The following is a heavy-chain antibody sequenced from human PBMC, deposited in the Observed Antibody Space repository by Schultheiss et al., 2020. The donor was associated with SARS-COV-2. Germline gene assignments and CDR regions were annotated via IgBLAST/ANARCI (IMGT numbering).Heavy chain of an antibody. CDR1: GGSISSYY. CDR3: ARTREYCSGGSCYLNWFDP. CDR2: ICYSGST. V-gene: IGHV4-59*01. J-gene: IGHJ5*02. Sequence: SQTLSLTCTVSGGSISSYYWSCFRQPPGKGLEYIGSICYSGSTYYNPSLKSRVTISVDTSKNQFSLKLSSVTAADTAVYYCARTREYCSGGSCYLNWFDPWGQGTLVTVSS. D-gene: IGHD2-15*01.